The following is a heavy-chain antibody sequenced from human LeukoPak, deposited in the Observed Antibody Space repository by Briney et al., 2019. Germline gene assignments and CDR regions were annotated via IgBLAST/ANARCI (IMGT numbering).Heavy chain of an antibody. Sequence: GGPLRLSCAASGFTFSDYYMTWLRQAPGKGLEWLSYISNSGTTVFYADSVKGRFTVSRDNAKRSLYLQIESLRDDDTAVYFCARGGGLDVWGQGATVTVSS. CDR3: ARGGGLDV. V-gene: IGHV3-11*01. D-gene: IGHD3-16*01. CDR2: ISNSGTTV. CDR1: GFTFSDYY. J-gene: IGHJ6*02.